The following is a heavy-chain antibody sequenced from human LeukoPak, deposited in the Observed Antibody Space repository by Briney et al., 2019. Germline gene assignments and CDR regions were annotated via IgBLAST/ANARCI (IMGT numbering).Heavy chain of an antibody. J-gene: IGHJ4*02. V-gene: IGHV3-23*01. D-gene: IGHD6-13*01. Sequence: SGGSLRLSCAASGFTFSSYAMSWVRQAPGKGLEWVSAISGSGGSTYYADSVKGRFTISRDNSKNTLYLQMNSLRAEDTAVYYCAKDLAAAPYYFDYWGQGTLVTVSS. CDR2: ISGSGGST. CDR3: AKDLAAAPYYFDY. CDR1: GFTFSSYA.